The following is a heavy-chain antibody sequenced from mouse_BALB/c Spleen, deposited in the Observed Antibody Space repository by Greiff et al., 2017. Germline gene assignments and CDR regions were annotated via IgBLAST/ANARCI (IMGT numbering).Heavy chain of an antibody. CDR3: ARWVLRLRCYAMDY. CDR1: GFAFSSYD. V-gene: IGHV5-12-1*01. Sequence: EVMLVESGGGLVKPGGSLKLSCAASGFAFSSYDMSWVRQTPEKRLEWVAYISSGGGSTYYPDTVKGRFTISRDNAKNTLYLQMSSLKSEDTAMYYCARWVLRLRCYAMDYWGQGTSVTVSS. CDR2: ISSGGGST. D-gene: IGHD1-2*01. J-gene: IGHJ4*01.